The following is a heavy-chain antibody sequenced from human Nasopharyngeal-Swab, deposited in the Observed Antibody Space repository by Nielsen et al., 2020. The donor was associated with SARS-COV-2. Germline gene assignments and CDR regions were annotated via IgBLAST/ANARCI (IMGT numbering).Heavy chain of an antibody. CDR2: IAYSGST. CDR3: ARLGYGDFTPLY. V-gene: IGHV4-61*08. J-gene: IGHJ4*02. Sequence: SETLSLTCAVSGGSISSGGYSWSWIRQPPGKGLEWIGYIAYSGSTSYISSLKSRLTISVDRSENQFSLRLSSVTAADTAVYYCARLGYGDFTPLYWGQGVLVTVSS. D-gene: IGHD2-21*01. CDR1: GGSISSGGYS.